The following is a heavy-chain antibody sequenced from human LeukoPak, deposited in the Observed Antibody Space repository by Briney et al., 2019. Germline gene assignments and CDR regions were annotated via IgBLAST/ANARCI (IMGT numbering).Heavy chain of an antibody. D-gene: IGHD6-13*01. Sequence: GESLKISCKISGYKLTNNWIGWVRQVPGKGLEWMGLIYPGYSDAKYSPSFQGQVTLSVDASISTAYLQLSGLRASGTAIDYCVRFALTSSLDHWGQGTLVTVSS. J-gene: IGHJ5*02. CDR1: GYKLTNNW. CDR2: IYPGYSDA. V-gene: IGHV5-51*01. CDR3: VRFALTSSLDH.